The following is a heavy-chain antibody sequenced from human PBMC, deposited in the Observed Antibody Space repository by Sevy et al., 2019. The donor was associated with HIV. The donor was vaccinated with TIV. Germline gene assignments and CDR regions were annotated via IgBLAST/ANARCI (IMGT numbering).Heavy chain of an antibody. CDR2: ISNSGTTK. D-gene: IGHD4-17*01. Sequence: GGSLRLSCTASGFPFSTYEMSWVRQAPGKGLEWISYISNSGTTKYYSDSVKGRFTISRDNAKKSLYLQMNSLRAEDTALYYCARDLPHSATTVAHFDYWGRGTLVTVSS. V-gene: IGHV3-48*03. CDR3: ARDLPHSATTVAHFDY. J-gene: IGHJ4*02. CDR1: GFPFSTYE.